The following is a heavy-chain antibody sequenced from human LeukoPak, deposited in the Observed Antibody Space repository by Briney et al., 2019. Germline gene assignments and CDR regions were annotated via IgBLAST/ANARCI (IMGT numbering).Heavy chain of an antibody. Sequence: ASGKGSSNVQGLNFTTFGISWVGQAPRQGIEWIGWISAFIGITTYAQKLLCRVNLTTDTTTSTAYIILRSLTSDDTTVYYCATTLDYYDSSVLRMGAFDISGEGRKLTVSS. CDR2: ISAFIGIT. D-gene: IGHD3-22*01. V-gene: IGHV1-18*01. J-gene: IGHJ3*02. CDR3: ATTLDYYDSSVLRMGAFDI. CDR1: GLNFTTFG.